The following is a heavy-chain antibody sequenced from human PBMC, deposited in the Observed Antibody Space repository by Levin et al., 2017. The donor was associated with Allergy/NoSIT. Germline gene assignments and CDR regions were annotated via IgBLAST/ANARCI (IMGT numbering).Heavy chain of an antibody. Sequence: ASVKVSCKASGYTFTSYGISWVRQAPGQGLEWMGWISAYNGNTNYAQKLQGRVTMTTDTSTSTAYMELRSLRSDDTAVYYCAAQKIAVAGTNAFDIWGQGTMVTVSS. J-gene: IGHJ3*02. D-gene: IGHD6-19*01. CDR1: GYTFTSYG. V-gene: IGHV1-18*01. CDR3: AAQKIAVAGTNAFDI. CDR2: ISAYNGNT.